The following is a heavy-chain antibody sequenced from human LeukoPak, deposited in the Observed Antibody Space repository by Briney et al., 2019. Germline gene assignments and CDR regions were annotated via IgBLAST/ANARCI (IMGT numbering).Heavy chain of an antibody. J-gene: IGHJ4*02. D-gene: IGHD5-18*01. CDR3: ARDRGYTYGHPLDY. V-gene: IGHV3-33*01. CDR1: GFTFSTYV. CDR2: IWHDGSNK. Sequence: GRSLRLSCAASGFTFSTYVIHWVRQAPGKGLEWVALIWHDGSNKYYGDSVKDRFTISRDNSKNTLYLQMDSLRDEDTAVYYCARDRGYTYGHPLDYWGQGTLVTVSS.